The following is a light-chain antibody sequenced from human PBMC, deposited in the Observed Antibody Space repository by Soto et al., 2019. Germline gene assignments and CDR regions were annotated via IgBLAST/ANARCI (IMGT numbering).Light chain of an antibody. V-gene: IGLV2-14*01. CDR1: SSDVGGYNY. CDR3: SSYTSRSLYV. J-gene: IGLJ1*01. Sequence: QSALTQPASVSGSPGQSITISCTGTSSDVGGYNYVSWYQQHPGKAPKLMIYDVSNRPSGVSIRFSGSKSGNTASLTISGLQAEDEADYYCSSYTSRSLYVFGTGTKVTVL. CDR2: DVS.